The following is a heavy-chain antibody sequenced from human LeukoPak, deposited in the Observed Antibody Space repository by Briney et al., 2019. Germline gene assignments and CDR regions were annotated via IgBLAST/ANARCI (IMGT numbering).Heavy chain of an antibody. D-gene: IGHD3-22*01. CDR1: GYTFTSYY. V-gene: IGHV1-46*01. Sequence: ASVKVSCKASGYTFTSYYMHWVRQAPGQGLEWMGIINPSGGSTSYAQKFQGRVTMTRDTSTSTVYMELSSLRSEDTAVYHCARASSSGNFDYWGQGTLVTVSS. CDR3: ARASSSGNFDY. CDR2: INPSGGST. J-gene: IGHJ4*02.